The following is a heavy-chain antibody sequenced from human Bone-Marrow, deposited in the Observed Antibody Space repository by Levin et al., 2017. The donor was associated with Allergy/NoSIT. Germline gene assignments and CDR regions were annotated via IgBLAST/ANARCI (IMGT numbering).Heavy chain of an antibody. CDR3: ARRFCTSGLCDLDY. J-gene: IGHJ4*02. CDR1: GGSVSSHY. V-gene: IGHV4-59*08. CDR2: SHYSGTA. D-gene: IGHD2-8*01. Sequence: SETLSLTCSVSGGSVSSHYWTWLRQPPGRRLELIGYSHYSGTANYNPSLKSRVTISVDTSKNQFSLKLKSVTAADTAVYHCARRFCTSGLCDLDYWGQGTLVTVSS.